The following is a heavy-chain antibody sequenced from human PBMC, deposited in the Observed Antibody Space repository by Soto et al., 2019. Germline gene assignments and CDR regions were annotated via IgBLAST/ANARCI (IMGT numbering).Heavy chain of an antibody. CDR3: AGLGDRPEYPSFDY. CDR1: GGTFSSYA. V-gene: IGHV1-69*13. CDR2: IIPIFGTA. J-gene: IGHJ4*02. Sequence: GASVKVSCKASGGTFSSYAISWVRQAPGQGLEWMGGIIPIFGTANYAQKFQGRVTITADESTSTAYMELSSLRSEDTAVYYCAGLGDRPEYPSFDYWGQGTLVTVSS.